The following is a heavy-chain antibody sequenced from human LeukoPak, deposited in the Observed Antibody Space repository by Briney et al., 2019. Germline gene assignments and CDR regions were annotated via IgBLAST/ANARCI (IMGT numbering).Heavy chain of an antibody. Sequence: GGSLRLSCAVSGITLNNYGMTWVRQAPGKGLEWVAGISDSGGSTKYADSVKGRFTISRDNHKNTLYLQMTSLRAEDPAVYFCAKRGVVIRVILVGFHKEAYYFESWGQGALVTVSS. CDR3: AKRGVVIRVILVGFHKEAYYFES. CDR2: ISDSGGST. J-gene: IGHJ4*02. V-gene: IGHV3-23*01. CDR1: GITLNNYG. D-gene: IGHD3/OR15-3a*01.